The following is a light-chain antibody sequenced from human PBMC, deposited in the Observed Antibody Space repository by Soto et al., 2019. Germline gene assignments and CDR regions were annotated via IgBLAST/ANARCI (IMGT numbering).Light chain of an antibody. CDR2: DSD. CDR3: GTWDSSLSAAV. Sequence: QSVLTQPPSVSAAPGQKVTISCSGNSSNIGSNYLSWYQQLPGTAPKLLIYDSDQRPSGIPDRFSGSKSGTSATLDITGLQTGDEADYYCGTWDSSLSAAVFGGGIKLTVL. CDR1: SSNIGSNY. V-gene: IGLV1-51*01. J-gene: IGLJ2*01.